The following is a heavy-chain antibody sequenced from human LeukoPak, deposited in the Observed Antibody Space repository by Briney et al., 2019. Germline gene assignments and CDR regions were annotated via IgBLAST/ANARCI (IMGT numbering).Heavy chain of an antibody. Sequence: TGRSLRLSCAASGFIFSSYGMHWVRQAPCKGLEWVAFISYDGSNQYYADSVKGRFTISRDNSKNTLYLQMNSLRAEDTAVYYCAKDLAFTYYDFWSGYFPFDYWGQGTLVTVSS. J-gene: IGHJ4*02. V-gene: IGHV3-30*18. CDR2: ISYDGSNQ. CDR1: GFIFSSYG. D-gene: IGHD3-3*01. CDR3: AKDLAFTYYDFWSGYFPFDY.